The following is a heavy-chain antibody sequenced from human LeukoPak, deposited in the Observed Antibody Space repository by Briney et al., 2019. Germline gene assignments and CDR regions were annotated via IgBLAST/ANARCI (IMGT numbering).Heavy chain of an antibody. V-gene: IGHV3-74*01. CDR2: INSDGSST. Sequence: PGGSLRLSCAASGFTFSSYWMHWVRQAPGKGLVWVSRINSDGSSTSYADSVKGRFTISRDNAKNMLYLQMNSLRAEDTAVYYCARVNYDSSGYYYADYRGQGTLVTVSS. CDR3: ARVNYDSSGYYYADY. J-gene: IGHJ4*02. CDR1: GFTFSSYW. D-gene: IGHD3-22*01.